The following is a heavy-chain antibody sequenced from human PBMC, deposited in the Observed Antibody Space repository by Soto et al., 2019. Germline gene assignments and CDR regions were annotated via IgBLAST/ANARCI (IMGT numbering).Heavy chain of an antibody. CDR2: INPTGGST. CDR3: ARGTYSYDH. V-gene: IGHV1-46*01. Sequence: QVQLVQSGPEVKKPGASVKVSCKASGYIFTSYYMHWVRQAPGQGLEWMGIINPTGGSTSYAQKFQGRVTMTRDTSTSTVSMELSSLRSEDTALYYCARGTYSYDHWGQGTLVTVSS. J-gene: IGHJ4*02. CDR1: GYIFTSYY.